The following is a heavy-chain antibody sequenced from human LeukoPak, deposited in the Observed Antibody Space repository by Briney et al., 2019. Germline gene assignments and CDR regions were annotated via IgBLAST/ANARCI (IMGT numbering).Heavy chain of an antibody. Sequence: PGGSLRLSCAASGFTFSSYTFHWVRQAPGKGLEYISAITSDGGYSYYANSVKGRFTISRDNSKSTLYLQMGSLRAEDMAVYYCARGTATGSYDYWGQGTLVTVSS. CDR3: ARGTATGSYDY. V-gene: IGHV3-64*01. CDR1: GFTFSSYT. J-gene: IGHJ4*02. D-gene: IGHD3-10*01. CDR2: ITSDGGYS.